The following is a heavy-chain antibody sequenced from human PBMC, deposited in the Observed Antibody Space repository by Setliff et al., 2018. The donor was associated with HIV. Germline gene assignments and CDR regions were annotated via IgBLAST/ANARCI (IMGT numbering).Heavy chain of an antibody. CDR2: IYTSGST. J-gene: IGHJ4*02. Sequence: SETLSLTCTVSGGSMSVYYWNWIRQPPGKGLEWIGYIYTSGSTNYNPSLKSRVTISVDTSKNQFSLKLRSVTAADTAVYYCEVAGQWGQGTLVTVSS. D-gene: IGHD6-19*01. V-gene: IGHV4-4*09. CDR3: EVAGQ. CDR1: GGSMSVYY.